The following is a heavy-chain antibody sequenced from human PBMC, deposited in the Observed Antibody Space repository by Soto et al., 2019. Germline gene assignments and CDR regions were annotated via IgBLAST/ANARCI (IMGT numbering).Heavy chain of an antibody. CDR1: GGSISSGGYY. D-gene: IGHD5-12*01. CDR3: ARVPHGEWLRLSYYFDY. V-gene: IGHV4-31*03. Sequence: SETLSLTCTVSGGSISSGGYYWSWIRQHPGKGLEWIGYIYYSGSTYYNPSLKSRVTISVDTSKNQFSLKLSSVTAADTAVYYCARVPHGEWLRLSYYFDYWGQGTLVTVSS. CDR2: IYYSGST. J-gene: IGHJ4*02.